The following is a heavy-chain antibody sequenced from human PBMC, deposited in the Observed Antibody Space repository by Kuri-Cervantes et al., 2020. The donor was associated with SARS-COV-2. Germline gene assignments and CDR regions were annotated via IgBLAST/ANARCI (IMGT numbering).Heavy chain of an antibody. CDR3: AGSYSSGWNFDY. J-gene: IGHJ4*02. CDR2: IYYSGST. V-gene: IGHV4-59*12. D-gene: IGHD6-19*01. CDR1: GGSISSYY. Sequence: SETLSLTCTVSGGSISSYYWSWIRQPPGQGLEWIGYIYYSGSTNYNPSLIIRVTISVDTSKNQYSLTLSSVTAADTAVYYCAGSYSSGWNFDYWGQGTLVTVSS.